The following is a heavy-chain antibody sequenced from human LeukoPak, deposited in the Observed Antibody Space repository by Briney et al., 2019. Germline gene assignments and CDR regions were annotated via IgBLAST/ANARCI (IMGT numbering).Heavy chain of an antibody. V-gene: IGHV4-34*01. J-gene: IGHJ4*02. CDR2: INHSGST. CDR3: ARGRGGTSRTFDY. Sequence: PSETLSLTCAVYGGSFSGYYWSWIRQPPGKGLEWIGEINHSGSTNYNPSLKSRVTISVDTSKNQFSLKLSSVTAADTAVYYCARGRGGTSRTFDYWGQGTLVTVSS. CDR1: GGSFSGYY. D-gene: IGHD2-2*01.